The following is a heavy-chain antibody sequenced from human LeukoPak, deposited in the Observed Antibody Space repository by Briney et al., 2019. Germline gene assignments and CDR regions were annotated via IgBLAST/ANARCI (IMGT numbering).Heavy chain of an antibody. CDR1: GGSISSYY. V-gene: IGHV4-4*07. J-gene: IGHJ6*03. CDR3: ARDRIAAAYYYYYYMDV. D-gene: IGHD6-6*01. Sequence: PSETLSLTCTVSGGSISSYYWSWIRQPAGKGLEWIGRIYTSGSTNYNPSLKSRVTMSVDTSKNQFSLKLSSVTAADTAVYYCARDRIAAAYYYYYYMDVWGQGTLVTVSS. CDR2: IYTSGST.